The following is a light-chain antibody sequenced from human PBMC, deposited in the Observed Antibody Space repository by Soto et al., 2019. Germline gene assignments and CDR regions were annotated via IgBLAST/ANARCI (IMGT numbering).Light chain of an antibody. CDR3: QQYGGLPRT. CDR2: GAS. Sequence: EIVLTQSPGTLSLSPGERATLSCRASQSVSSSSLAWYQQKRGQAPRLLIHGASSRATGIPDRFSGSGSGTDFTLTISRLEPEDFAVYYCQQYGGLPRTFGQGTKVDIK. CDR1: QSVSSSS. V-gene: IGKV3-20*01. J-gene: IGKJ1*01.